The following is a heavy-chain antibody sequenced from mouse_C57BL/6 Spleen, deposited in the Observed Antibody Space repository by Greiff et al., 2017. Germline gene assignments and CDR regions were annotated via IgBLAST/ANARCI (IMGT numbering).Heavy chain of an antibody. Sequence: EVKVVESGGGLVKPGGSLKLSCAASGFTFSDYGMHWVRQAPEKGLEWVAYISSGSSTIYYADTVKGRFTISRDNAKNTLFLQMTSLRSEDTAMYYCARPRYYGTDYAMDYWGQGTSVTVSS. CDR1: GFTFSDYG. CDR2: ISSGSSTI. J-gene: IGHJ4*01. CDR3: ARPRYYGTDYAMDY. V-gene: IGHV5-17*01. D-gene: IGHD1-1*01.